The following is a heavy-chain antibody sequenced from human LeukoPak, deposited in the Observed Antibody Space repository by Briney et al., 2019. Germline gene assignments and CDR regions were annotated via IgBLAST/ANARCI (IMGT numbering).Heavy chain of an antibody. D-gene: IGHD3-22*01. Sequence: GGSLRLSCAASGFTFSNYEMNWVRQAPGKGLEWVSAISGSGGSTYYADSVKGRFTISRDNSKNTLYLQMNSLRAEDTAVYYCAKEPLDSSGYDFGGQGTLVTVSS. V-gene: IGHV3-23*01. CDR3: AKEPLDSSGYDF. CDR1: GFTFSNYE. J-gene: IGHJ4*02. CDR2: ISGSGGST.